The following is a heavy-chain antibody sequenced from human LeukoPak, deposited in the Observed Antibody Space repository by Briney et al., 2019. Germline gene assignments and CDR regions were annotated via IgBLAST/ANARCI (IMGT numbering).Heavy chain of an antibody. CDR1: GITFSDYA. CDR3: ARVKGYFDSGNYYGFFDY. V-gene: IGHV3-23*01. Sequence: GGSLRLSCAASGITFSDYAMGWVRLAPGKGLEWVSTISGTTGTIYYAGSVRGRFTISRDNSKNTLYLQMKSLRDEDTAVYYCARVKGYFDSGNYYGFFDYWGQGALVTVS. J-gene: IGHJ4*02. CDR2: ISGTTGTI. D-gene: IGHD3-10*01.